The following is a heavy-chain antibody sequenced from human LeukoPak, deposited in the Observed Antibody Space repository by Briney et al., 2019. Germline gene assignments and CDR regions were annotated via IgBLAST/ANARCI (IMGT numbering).Heavy chain of an antibody. Sequence: PGGSLRLSCAASGFTFSSYATSWARQAPGKGLEWVSAISGSGGSTYYADSVKGRFTISRDNSKNTLYLQMNSLRAEDTAVYYCAKVHYTAGYYFDYWGQGTLVTVSS. CDR1: GFTFSSYA. J-gene: IGHJ4*02. CDR3: AKVHYTAGYYFDY. CDR2: ISGSGGST. D-gene: IGHD5-18*01. V-gene: IGHV3-23*01.